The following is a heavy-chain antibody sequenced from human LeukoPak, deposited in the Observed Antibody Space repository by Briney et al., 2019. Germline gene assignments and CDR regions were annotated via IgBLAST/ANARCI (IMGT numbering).Heavy chain of an antibody. V-gene: IGHV4-34*01. J-gene: IGHJ4*02. CDR3: ARGRPSGRRITMVRGVTLFDY. Sequence: SETLSLTCAVYGGSFSGYYWSWIRQPPGKGLEWSGEINHSGSTNYNPSLKSRVTISVDTSKNQFSLKLSSVTAADTAVYYCARGRPSGRRITMVRGVTLFDYWGQGTLVTVSS. CDR1: GGSFSGYY. D-gene: IGHD3-10*01. CDR2: INHSGST.